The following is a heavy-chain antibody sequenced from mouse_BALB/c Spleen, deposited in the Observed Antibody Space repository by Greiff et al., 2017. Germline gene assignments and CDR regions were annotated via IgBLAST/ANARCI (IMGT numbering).Heavy chain of an antibody. Sequence: EVQRVESGPGLVKPSQSLSLTCTVTGYSITSDYAWNWIRQFPGNKLEWMGYISYSGSTSYNPSLKSRISITRDTSKNQFFLQLNSVTTEDTATYYCARYDYDVGYYAMDYWGQGTSVTVSS. CDR3: ARYDYDVGYYAMDY. CDR2: ISYSGST. CDR1: GYSITSDYA. D-gene: IGHD2-4*01. V-gene: IGHV3-2*02. J-gene: IGHJ4*01.